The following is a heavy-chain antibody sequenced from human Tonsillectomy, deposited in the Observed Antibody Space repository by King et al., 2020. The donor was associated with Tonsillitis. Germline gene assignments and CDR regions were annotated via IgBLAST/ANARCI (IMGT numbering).Heavy chain of an antibody. V-gene: IGHV3-33*08. CDR2: TWDDGSNK. J-gene: IGHJ3*02. D-gene: IGHD3-10*01. CDR3: ARTGHYYGSGHNDAFDI. Sequence: VQLVESGGGVVQPGRSLRLSCAASGFTFSSYGIHWVRQAPGKGLEGVAVTWDDGSNKYYADSVKGRFTISRDNSKNTLYLQMNSLRAEDTAVYYCARTGHYYGSGHNDAFDIWGQGTMVTVSS. CDR1: GFTFSSYG.